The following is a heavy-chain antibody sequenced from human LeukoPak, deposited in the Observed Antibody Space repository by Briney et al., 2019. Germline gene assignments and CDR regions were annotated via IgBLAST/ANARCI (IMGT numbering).Heavy chain of an antibody. CDR2: IYGGGST. Sequence: GGSLRLSCAASGFTVSNKYMSWVRQAPGKGLEWVSVIYGGGSTYYADSVKGRFTISRDNSKNTLHLKMNSLKAEDTAVNYCAREAISGSYGMDVWGQGTTVTVSS. V-gene: IGHV3-66*01. D-gene: IGHD3-10*01. J-gene: IGHJ6*02. CDR3: AREAISGSYGMDV. CDR1: GFTVSNKY.